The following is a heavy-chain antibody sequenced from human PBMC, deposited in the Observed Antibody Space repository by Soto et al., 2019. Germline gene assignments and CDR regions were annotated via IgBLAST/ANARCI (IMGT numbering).Heavy chain of an antibody. CDR1: GFTFGDYA. J-gene: IGHJ3*02. Sequence: GGSLRLSCTASGFTFGDYAMSWFRQAPGKGLEWVGFIRSKAYGGTTEYAASVKGRFTISRDDSKSIAYLQMNSLKTEDTAVYYCTRPYSGSPGDAFDIWGQGTMVTVSS. D-gene: IGHD1-26*01. CDR3: TRPYSGSPGDAFDI. V-gene: IGHV3-49*03. CDR2: IRSKAYGGTT.